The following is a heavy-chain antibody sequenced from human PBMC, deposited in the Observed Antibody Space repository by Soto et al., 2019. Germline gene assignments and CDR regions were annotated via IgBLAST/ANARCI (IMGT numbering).Heavy chain of an antibody. CDR3: ARSYCSGGTCFHDWFDP. J-gene: IGHJ5*02. CDR2: INPILGTA. CDR1: GGTFSSYT. D-gene: IGHD2-15*01. Sequence: QVQLVQSGAEVKKPGSSVKVSCKASGGTFSSYTINWVRQAPGQGLEWMGRINPILGTANYAQKFQGRVTLTADESTSTAYMELSRLRSEDTAVYYCARSYCSGGTCFHDWFDPWGQGTLVTVSS. V-gene: IGHV1-69*01.